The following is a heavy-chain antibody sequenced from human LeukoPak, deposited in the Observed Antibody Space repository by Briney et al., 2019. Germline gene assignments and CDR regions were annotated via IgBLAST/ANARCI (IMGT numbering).Heavy chain of an antibody. J-gene: IGHJ6*02. Sequence: ASVKVSCKASGYTFTGYYMHWVRQAPGQGLEWMGIFNPSGGTTTYAQKFQGRVTMTRNTSISTAYMELSSLRPEDTAVYYCARGRHYDFWSGPNNYYYYYGMDVWGQGTTVTVSS. CDR2: FNPSGGTT. V-gene: IGHV1-46*01. D-gene: IGHD3-3*01. CDR3: ARGRHYDFWSGPNNYYYYYGMDV. CDR1: GYTFTGYY.